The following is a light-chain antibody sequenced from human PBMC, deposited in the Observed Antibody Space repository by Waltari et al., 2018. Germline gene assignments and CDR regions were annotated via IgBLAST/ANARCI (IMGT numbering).Light chain of an antibody. V-gene: IGLV1-40*01. CDR2: DNT. Sequence: LTQPPPLSGAPGHRVTISCTGSSSDIGSFGVNWYQNRPGSVPSLLIYDNTHRPSGVPDRFSASKSDTSASLDIAGLQPDDEADYYCQSYDNTGRGSVLIGGGTRLTVL. CDR3: QSYDNTGRGSVL. CDR1: SSDIGSFG. J-gene: IGLJ2*01.